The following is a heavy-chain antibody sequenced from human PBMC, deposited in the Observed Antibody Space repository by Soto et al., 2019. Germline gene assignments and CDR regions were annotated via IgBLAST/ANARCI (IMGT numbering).Heavy chain of an antibody. CDR2: IYYSGST. D-gene: IGHD6-13*01. V-gene: IGHV4-59*01. CDR1: GFTFSSYA. J-gene: IGHJ6*03. Sequence: LRLSCAASGFTFSSYAMSWVGQAPGKGLEWIGYIYYSGSTNYNPSLKSRVTISVYTSKNQFSLKLSSVTAADKAGYYCASLKLQLDPVYHNYNMDVWDKGATGTVSS. CDR3: ASLKLQLDPVYHNYNMDV.